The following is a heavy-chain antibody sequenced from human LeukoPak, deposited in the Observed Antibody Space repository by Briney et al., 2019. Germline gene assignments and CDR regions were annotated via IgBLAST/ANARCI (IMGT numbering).Heavy chain of an antibody. Sequence: GGSLRLSCAASGFTFSSYGMHWIRQAPGKGLEWVAVISYDGSNKYYADSVKGRFTISRDNSKNTLYLQMNSLRAEDTAVYYCAKEYYDFWSGYYWPLTGYWGQGTLVTVSS. CDR1: GFTFSSYG. CDR3: AKEYYDFWSGYYWPLTGY. J-gene: IGHJ4*02. D-gene: IGHD3-3*01. V-gene: IGHV3-30*18. CDR2: ISYDGSNK.